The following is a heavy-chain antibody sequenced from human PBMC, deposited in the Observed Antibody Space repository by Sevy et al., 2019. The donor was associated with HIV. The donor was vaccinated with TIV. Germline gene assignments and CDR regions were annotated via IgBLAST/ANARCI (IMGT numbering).Heavy chain of an antibody. Sequence: GESLKISCQGSGYSFTSYWIAWVRQMPGKGLEWMGIIYPDDSDIRYSPSFQGQVTFSADKSTNTAYMQWSSLKASDTAMYFCARPAGYCESRAHSLIDYWGQGTLVTVSS. CDR3: ARPAGYCESRAHSLIDY. CDR1: GYSFTSYW. D-gene: IGHD3-22*01. CDR2: IYPDDSDI. J-gene: IGHJ4*02. V-gene: IGHV5-51*01.